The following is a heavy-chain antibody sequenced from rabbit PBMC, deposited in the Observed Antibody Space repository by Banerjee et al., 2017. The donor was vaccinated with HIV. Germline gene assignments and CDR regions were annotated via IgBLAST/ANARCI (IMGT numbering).Heavy chain of an antibody. V-gene: IGHV1S7*01. CDR1: GFDFSHSY. Sequence: QLESAGGGLVKPEGFLKLSSTASGFDFSHSYMSWVRQAPGKGLEWIGYIDPIITAFPYAGWVNGRFTISRDIDQNTLYLQLNSLTGADTATYFCVRDHARMLDLWGPGTLVTVS. CDR3: VRDHARMLDL. J-gene: IGHJ4*01. CDR2: IDPIITAF.